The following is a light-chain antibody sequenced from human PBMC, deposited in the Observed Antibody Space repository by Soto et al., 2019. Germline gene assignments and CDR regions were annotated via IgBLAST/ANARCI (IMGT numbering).Light chain of an antibody. CDR3: CSYAGSYSLV. CDR2: DVG. CDR1: SSDVGGYTY. Sequence: QSALTQPRSVSGSPGQSVAISCTGTSSDVGGYTYVSWYQQHPGRAPKLMIYDVGKRPSGVPDRFYGSKSGNTASPIISGLQPEDEADYYCCSYAGSYSLVFGGGTKLTVL. J-gene: IGLJ2*01. V-gene: IGLV2-11*01.